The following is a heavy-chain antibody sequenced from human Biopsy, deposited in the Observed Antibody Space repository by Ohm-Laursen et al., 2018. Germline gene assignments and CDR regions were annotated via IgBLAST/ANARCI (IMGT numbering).Heavy chain of an antibody. J-gene: IGHJ4*02. Sequence: SLRLSCTASRFTFSSDAMSWVRQAPGKGLEWVSAISGSSTSYYADSVKGRFTISRDNAKNTAYLQMNSLRADDTALYYCATDHYGSINYWGQGTLVTVSS. CDR3: ATDHYGSINY. V-gene: IGHV3-23*01. CDR1: RFTFSSDA. CDR2: ISGSSTS. D-gene: IGHD4-17*01.